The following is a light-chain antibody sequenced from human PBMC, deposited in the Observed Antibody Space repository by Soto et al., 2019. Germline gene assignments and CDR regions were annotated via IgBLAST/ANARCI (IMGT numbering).Light chain of an antibody. CDR3: QQYNNWPWT. Sequence: IVMTQSPATLSVSPGERATLSCRASQSVNSSLAWYQQKPGQTPRLLIYDASTKATGIPTRFSGSGSGTDFTLTRCSLQSEDFAGYICQQYNNWPWTCGQGSKVDIK. CDR1: QSVNSS. V-gene: IGKV3-15*01. J-gene: IGKJ1*01. CDR2: DAS.